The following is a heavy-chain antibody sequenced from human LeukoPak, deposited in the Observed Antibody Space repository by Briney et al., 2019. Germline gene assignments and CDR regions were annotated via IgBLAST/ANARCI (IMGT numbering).Heavy chain of an antibody. CDR3: ARCHGDYHYYYYYMDV. V-gene: IGHV4-59*01. D-gene: IGHD4-17*01. Sequence: NSSETLSLTCTVSGGSISSYYWSWIRQPPGKGLEWIGYIYYSGSTNYNPSLKSRVTISVDTSKNQFSLKLSSVTAADTAVYYCARCHGDYHYYYYYMDVWGKGTTVTISS. CDR2: IYYSGST. CDR1: GGSISSYY. J-gene: IGHJ6*03.